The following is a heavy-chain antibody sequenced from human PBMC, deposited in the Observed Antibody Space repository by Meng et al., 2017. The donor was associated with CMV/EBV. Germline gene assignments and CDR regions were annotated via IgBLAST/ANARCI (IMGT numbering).Heavy chain of an antibody. CDR3: ARDTIYCSSTRGKSSVDAFDI. Sequence: ASVTVSCQASGYTFPGYYMHWVRQAPGQGLEWMGWINPNSGGTNYGQKFQGRVTMTRDTSISTAYMELSRLRSDDTAVYYCARDTIYCSSTRGKSSVDAFDIWGQGTMVTVSS. CDR2: INPNSGGT. D-gene: IGHD2-2*01. J-gene: IGHJ3*02. V-gene: IGHV1-2*02. CDR1: GYTFPGYY.